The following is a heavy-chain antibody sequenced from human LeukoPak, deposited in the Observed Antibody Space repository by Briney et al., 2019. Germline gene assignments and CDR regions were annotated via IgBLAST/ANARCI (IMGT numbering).Heavy chain of an antibody. D-gene: IGHD3-3*01. V-gene: IGHV3-64D*06. CDR2: ISSNGGST. CDR3: VKDPVTYDFWSGYYGYFDY. J-gene: IGHJ4*02. Sequence: GRSLRLSCSASGFTFSSYAMHWVRQAPGKGLEYVSAISSNGGSTYYADSVKGRFTISRDNSKNTLYLQMSSLRAEDTAVYYCVKDPVTYDFWSGYYGYFDYWGQGTLVTVSS. CDR1: GFTFSSYA.